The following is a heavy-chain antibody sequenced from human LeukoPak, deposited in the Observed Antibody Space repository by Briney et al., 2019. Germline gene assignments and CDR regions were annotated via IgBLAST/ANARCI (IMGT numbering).Heavy chain of an antibody. CDR1: GFTFDDYA. CDR2: ISWNSGSI. CDR3: AKDMRANHYDSSEGDAFDI. J-gene: IGHJ3*02. Sequence: GRSLRLSCAASGFTFDDYAMHWVRQAPGKDLEWVSGISWNSGSIGYADSVKGRFTISRDNAKNSLYLQMNSLRAEDTALYYCAKDMRANHYDSSEGDAFDIWGQGTMVTVSS. D-gene: IGHD3-22*01. V-gene: IGHV3-9*01.